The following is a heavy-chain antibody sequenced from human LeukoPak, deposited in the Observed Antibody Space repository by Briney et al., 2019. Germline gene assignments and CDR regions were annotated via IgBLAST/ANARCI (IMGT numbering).Heavy chain of an antibody. J-gene: IGHJ5*02. Sequence: ASVKVSCKASGYTFTSYGISWVRQAPGQGLEWMGWISAYNGNTNYAQKLQGRVTMTTDTSTSTAYMELRSLRSDDTAVYYCARSYCSGGSCYSGRGWYWFDPWGQGTLVTVSS. CDR3: ARSYCSGGSCYSGRGWYWFDP. V-gene: IGHV1-18*01. CDR2: ISAYNGNT. CDR1: GYTFTSYG. D-gene: IGHD2-15*01.